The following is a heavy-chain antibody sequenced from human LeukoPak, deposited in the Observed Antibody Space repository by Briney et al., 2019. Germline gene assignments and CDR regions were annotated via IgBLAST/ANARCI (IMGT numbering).Heavy chain of an antibody. D-gene: IGHD5-24*01. CDR3: ARDLHSGSRDGFKDDY. V-gene: IGHV3-21*01. CDR2: ISSIGRYM. J-gene: IGHJ4*02. CDR1: GFTFSSFS. Sequence: PGRSLRLSCAASGFTFSSFSMNWVSQAPGKGLGWGSSISSIGRYMYYGDSVKGRFTISRDNAKNSLSLQMNSLRAEDTAVYYCARDLHSGSRDGFKDDYWGQGTLVIVSA.